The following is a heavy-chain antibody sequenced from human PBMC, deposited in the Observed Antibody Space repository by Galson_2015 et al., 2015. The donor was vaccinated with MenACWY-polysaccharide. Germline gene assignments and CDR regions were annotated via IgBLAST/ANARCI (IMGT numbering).Heavy chain of an antibody. CDR2: IFYSGDT. CDR3: ARYCSTASCYNYFDY. CDR1: GAPISSRGYY. D-gene: IGHD2-2*02. V-gene: IGHV4-39*01. Sequence: ETLSLTCTVSGAPISSRGYYWGWIRQPPGKGLEWIGSIFYSGDTYYNPSLKSRVTISVDTSKNQFSLKLSSVTAADTAVYYCARYCSTASCYNYFDYWGQGTLITVSS. J-gene: IGHJ4*02.